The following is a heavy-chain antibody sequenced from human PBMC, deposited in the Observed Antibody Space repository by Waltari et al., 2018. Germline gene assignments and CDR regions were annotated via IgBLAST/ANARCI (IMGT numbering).Heavy chain of an antibody. CDR2: FYRGGGT. Sequence: EVQLVQSGGGSVQPGGSLRLSCAASGFTISSDYMTGVRQAPGKGLEVVSCFYRGGGTYYAESVKGRFIISRDDSKNTLYLQMNSLRPEDTAVYYCAKSESGYYDAFDVWGQGTMVTVSS. J-gene: IGHJ3*01. CDR3: AKSESGYYDAFDV. V-gene: IGHV3-66*02. CDR1: GFTISSDY. D-gene: IGHD3-3*01.